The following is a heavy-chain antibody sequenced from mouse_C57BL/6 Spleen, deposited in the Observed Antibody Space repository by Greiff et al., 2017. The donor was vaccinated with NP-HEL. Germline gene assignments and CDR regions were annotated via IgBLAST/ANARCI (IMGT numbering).Heavy chain of an antibody. V-gene: IGHV1-81*01. CDR1: GYTFTSYG. J-gene: IGHJ2*01. CDR2: IYPRSGNT. CDR3: ARVVEDY. D-gene: IGHD1-1*01. Sequence: VQLQQSGAELARPGASVKLSCKASGYTFTSYGISWVKQRTGQGLVWIGEIYPRSGNTYYNEKFKGKATLTADKSSSTAYMELRSLTSEDSAVYFCARVVEDYWGQGTTLTVSS.